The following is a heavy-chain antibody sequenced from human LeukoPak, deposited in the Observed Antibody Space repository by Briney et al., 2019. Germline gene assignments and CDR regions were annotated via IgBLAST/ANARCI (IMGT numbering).Heavy chain of an antibody. D-gene: IGHD3-22*01. CDR2: TRNKANSYTT. CDR3: ARGSSGYYY. J-gene: IGHJ4*02. V-gene: IGHV3-72*01. Sequence: GGSLRLSCAASGFTFSDHYMDWVRQAPGKGLEWVGRTRNKANSYTTEYAASVKVRFTISRDDSKNSLYLQMNSLKTEDTAVYYCARGSSGYYYWGQGTLVTVSS. CDR1: GFTFSDHY.